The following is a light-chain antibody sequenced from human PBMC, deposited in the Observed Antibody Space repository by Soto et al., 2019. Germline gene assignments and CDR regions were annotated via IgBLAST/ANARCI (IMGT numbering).Light chain of an antibody. CDR3: QQYGSSPST. V-gene: IGKV3-20*01. Sequence: EIVLTQSPGTLSLSPGERATLSCRASQSVSSSYLAWYQQKPGQAPRLLIYGASSRATGTPDRFRGSGSGTDFTLTISSLEPEDFGIYYCQQYGSSPSTFGQGTQVEIK. CDR2: GAS. J-gene: IGKJ1*01. CDR1: QSVSSSY.